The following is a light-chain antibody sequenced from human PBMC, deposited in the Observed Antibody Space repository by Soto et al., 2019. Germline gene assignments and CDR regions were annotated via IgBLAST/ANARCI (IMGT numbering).Light chain of an antibody. CDR3: QHYHSYSEA. CDR2: KAS. V-gene: IGKV1-5*03. J-gene: IGKJ1*01. Sequence: DIQMTQSTSTLSGSVGDRVTITCRASQTISSWLACYQQRPGKAPKLLIYKASTLKTGVPSRFSGSGSGTEFTLTISSLQPDDFATYYRQHYHSYSEAFGQGTKVDIK. CDR1: QTISSW.